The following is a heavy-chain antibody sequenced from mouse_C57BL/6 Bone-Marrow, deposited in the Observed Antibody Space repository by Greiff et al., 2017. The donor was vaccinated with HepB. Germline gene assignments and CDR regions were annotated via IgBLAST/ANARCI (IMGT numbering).Heavy chain of an antibody. V-gene: IGHV1-81*01. D-gene: IGHD1-2*01. Sequence: VMLVESGAELARPGASVKLSCKASGYTFTSYGISWVKQSTGQGLEWIGEIYPRSGNTYYNEKFKGKATLTADKSSSTAYMELRSLTSEDSAVYLCARGYGFAYWGQGTLVTVSA. CDR2: IYPRSGNT. CDR3: ARGYGFAY. CDR1: GYTFTSYG. J-gene: IGHJ3*01.